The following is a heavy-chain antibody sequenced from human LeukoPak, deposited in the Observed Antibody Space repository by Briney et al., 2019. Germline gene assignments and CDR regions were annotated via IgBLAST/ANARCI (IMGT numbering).Heavy chain of an antibody. D-gene: IGHD5-24*01. CDR2: ISGSGGST. CDR1: GFTFSSYA. Sequence: GSLRLSCAASGFTFSSYAMSWVRQAPGKGLEWVSGISGSGGSTYYADSVKGRFTISRDNSKNTLYLQMNSLRAEDTAVYYCAKRHIREPLSYFDYWGQGTLVIVSS. J-gene: IGHJ4*02. CDR3: AKRHIREPLSYFDY. V-gene: IGHV3-23*01.